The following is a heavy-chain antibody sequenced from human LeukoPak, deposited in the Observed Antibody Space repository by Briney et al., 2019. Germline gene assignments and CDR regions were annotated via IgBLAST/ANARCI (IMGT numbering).Heavy chain of an antibody. CDR2: INPSGGST. CDR1: GYTFTSYY. V-gene: IGHV1-46*01. CDR3: ARDRGGGELLSASDY. Sequence: GASVKVSCKASGYTFTSYYMHWVRQAPGQGLEWMGIINPSGGSTSYAQKFQGRVTMTRDMSTSTVYMELSSLRSEDTAVYYCARDRGGGELLSASDYWGQGTLVTVSS. D-gene: IGHD1-26*01. J-gene: IGHJ4*02.